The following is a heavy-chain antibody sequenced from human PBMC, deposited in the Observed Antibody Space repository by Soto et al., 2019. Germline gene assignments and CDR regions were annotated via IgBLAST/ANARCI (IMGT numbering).Heavy chain of an antibody. J-gene: IGHJ6*02. Sequence: GESLKISCQGSGYTFSIYWIVWVRQLPGKGLEWVGVIYPDDSDARYSPSFQGQVTISVDKSISTAYLQWSSLRASDTAIYYCARRSIPAPVQQPEAMDVWGQGNTVTVSS. CDR3: ARRSIPAPVQQPEAMDV. CDR2: IYPDDSDA. CDR1: GYTFSIYW. V-gene: IGHV5-51*01. D-gene: IGHD1-1*01.